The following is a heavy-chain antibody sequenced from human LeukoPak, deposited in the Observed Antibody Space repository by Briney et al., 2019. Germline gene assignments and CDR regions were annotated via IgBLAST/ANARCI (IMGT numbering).Heavy chain of an antibody. Sequence: ASVKVSCKASGGTFSSYAISWVRQAPGQGLEWMGGIIPIFGTANYAQKFQGRVTITADESTSTAYMELSSLRSEDTAVYYCASVPAALYYFDYWGQGTLVTVSS. V-gene: IGHV1-69*01. J-gene: IGHJ4*02. D-gene: IGHD2-2*01. CDR3: ASVPAALYYFDY. CDR2: IIPIFGTA. CDR1: GGTFSSYA.